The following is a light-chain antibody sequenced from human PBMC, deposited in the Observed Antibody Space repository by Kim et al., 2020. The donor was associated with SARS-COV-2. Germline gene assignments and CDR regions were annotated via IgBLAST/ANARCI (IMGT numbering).Light chain of an antibody. CDR2: QDT. CDR3: QAWDSSTGV. V-gene: IGLV3-1*01. J-gene: IGLJ1*01. Sequence: SYELTQPPSVSVSPGQTASITCSGDKLGDKYASWYQQKPGQPPVPVIYQDTQWPSGIPERFSGSNSGNTATLTISGTQAMDEADYYCQAWDSSTGVFGTGTKVTVL. CDR1: KLGDKY.